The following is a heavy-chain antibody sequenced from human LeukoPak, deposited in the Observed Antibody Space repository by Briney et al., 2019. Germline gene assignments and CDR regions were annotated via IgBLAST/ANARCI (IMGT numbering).Heavy chain of an antibody. J-gene: IGHJ5*02. CDR1: GFTFNTYS. V-gene: IGHV3-48*01. CDR3: AREGSGSYYNWLDP. CDR2: ISSSSITI. D-gene: IGHD3-10*01. Sequence: VGSLRLSCAASGFTFNTYSMNWVRQAPGKGLEWVSYISSSSITIYYAASLNGRFTISRDNANNSLYLQMNSLRAEDTAVYYCAREGSGSYYNWLDPWGQGIVVAVSS.